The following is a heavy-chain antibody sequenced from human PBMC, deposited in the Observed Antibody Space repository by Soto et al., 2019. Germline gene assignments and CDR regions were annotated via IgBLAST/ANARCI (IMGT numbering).Heavy chain of an antibody. J-gene: IGHJ4*02. Sequence: ASVKVSCKASGYAFTSNPIQWVRQAPGQSLEWVGWINVGNGDTRFSKKFQGRVTLTRDTSASTVYMELSSLRSEDTAVYYCARLRDCSNGICYRLDYWGQGTLVTVSS. V-gene: IGHV1-3*01. CDR1: GYAFTSNP. CDR3: ARLRDCSNGICYRLDY. CDR2: INVGNGDT. D-gene: IGHD2-8*01.